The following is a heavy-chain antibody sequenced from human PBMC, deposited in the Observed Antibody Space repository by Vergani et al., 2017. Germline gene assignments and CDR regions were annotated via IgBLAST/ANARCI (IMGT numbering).Heavy chain of an antibody. Sequence: QMQLVQSGPEVKKPGTSVKVSCKASGFTFTSSAMQWVRQARGQRLEWIGWIVVGSGNTNSAQKFQERVTITRDMSTSTAYMELSSLGSEDTAVYYCAAELSDYGSGIHYYGMDVWGQGTTVTVSS. CDR1: GFTFTSSA. CDR3: AAELSDYGSGIHYYGMDV. J-gene: IGHJ6*02. V-gene: IGHV1-58*02. CDR2: IVVGSGNT. D-gene: IGHD3-10*01.